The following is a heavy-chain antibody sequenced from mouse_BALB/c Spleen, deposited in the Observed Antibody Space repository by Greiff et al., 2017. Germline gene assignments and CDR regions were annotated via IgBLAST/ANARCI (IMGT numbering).Heavy chain of an antibody. CDR1: GFTFSDYY. CDR2: ISDGGSYT. Sequence: EVKVVESGGGLVKPGGSLKLSCAASGFTFSDYYMYWVRQTPEKRLEWVATISDGGSYTYYPDSVKGRFTISRDNAKNNLYLQMSSLKSEDTAMYYCARASFTTGDYWGQGTTLTVSS. V-gene: IGHV5-4*02. CDR3: ARASFTTGDY. D-gene: IGHD1-1*01. J-gene: IGHJ2*01.